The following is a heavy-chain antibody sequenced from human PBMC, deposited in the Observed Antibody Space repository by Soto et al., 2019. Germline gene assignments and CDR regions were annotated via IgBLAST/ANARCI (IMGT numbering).Heavy chain of an antibody. V-gene: IGHV4-31*03. CDR2: IYYSGST. Sequence: SETLSLTCTVSGGSINSGVYYWSWIGHHPGKGLEWIGYIYYSGSTYYNPSLKSRVTISVDTSKNQFSLKLTSVTAADTAVYFCARAQTIFGIITVFDYWGQGTLVTVSS. CDR1: GGSINSGVYY. CDR3: ARAQTIFGIITVFDY. J-gene: IGHJ4*02. D-gene: IGHD3-3*01.